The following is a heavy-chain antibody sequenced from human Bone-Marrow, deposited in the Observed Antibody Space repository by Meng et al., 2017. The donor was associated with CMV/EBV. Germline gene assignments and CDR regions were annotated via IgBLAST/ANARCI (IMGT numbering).Heavy chain of an antibody. D-gene: IGHD1-26*01. J-gene: IGHJ5*02. CDR3: ARGSSGSYYLDWFDP. CDR2: ISAYNGNT. CDR1: GYTFTGHS. Sequence: ASVKVSCKASGYTFTGHSMHWVRQAPGQGLEWMGWISAYNGNTNYAQKLQGRVTMTTDTSTSTAYMELRSLRSDDTAVYYCARGSSGSYYLDWFDPWGQGTLITVSS. V-gene: IGHV1-18*04.